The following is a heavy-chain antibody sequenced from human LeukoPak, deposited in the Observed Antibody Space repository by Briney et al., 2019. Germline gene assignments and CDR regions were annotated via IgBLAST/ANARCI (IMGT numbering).Heavy chain of an antibody. CDR2: IIPMFRTS. Sequence: SVKVSCKASGGTFSSYTVTWVRQAPGQGLEWTGGIIPMFRTSNYAQKFQGRVTVTTDESTSTAYMELTSLRSEDTAVYYCARVSVDSGYYYLDLWGQGTLVTVSS. D-gene: IGHD3-22*01. CDR3: ARVSVDSGYYYLDL. CDR1: GGTFSSYT. J-gene: IGHJ4*02. V-gene: IGHV1-69*05.